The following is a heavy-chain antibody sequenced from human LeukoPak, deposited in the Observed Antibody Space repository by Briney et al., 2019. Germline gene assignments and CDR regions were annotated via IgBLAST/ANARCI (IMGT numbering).Heavy chain of an antibody. CDR2: CDPEDGET. J-gene: IGHJ4*02. V-gene: IGHV1-24*01. D-gene: IGHD3-10*01. CDR3: ATGVLWFGGGGYYFDY. Sequence: ASVKVSCKVSGYTLTELSMHWVRQAPGKGLEWRGGCDPEDGETLDAQNVQGRVTMTEDTSTDTAYMELSSLRSEDTAVYYCATGVLWFGGGGYYFDYWGQGTLVTVSS. CDR1: GYTLTELS.